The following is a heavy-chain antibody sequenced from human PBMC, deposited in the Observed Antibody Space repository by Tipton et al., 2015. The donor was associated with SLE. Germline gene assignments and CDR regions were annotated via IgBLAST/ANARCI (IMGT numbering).Heavy chain of an antibody. D-gene: IGHD6-19*01. V-gene: IGHV4-59*01. CDR1: GGSFSGYY. CDR3: TSGGGVGQWLVNYFYYYGMDV. J-gene: IGHJ6*02. CDR2: IYYSGST. Sequence: GLVKPSETLSLTCAVYGGSFSGYYWSWIRQPPGKGLEWIGYIYYSGSTNYNPSLKSRVTISVDTSKNQFSLKLSSVTAADTAVYYCTSGGGVGQWLVNYFYYYGMDVWGQGTTVTVSS.